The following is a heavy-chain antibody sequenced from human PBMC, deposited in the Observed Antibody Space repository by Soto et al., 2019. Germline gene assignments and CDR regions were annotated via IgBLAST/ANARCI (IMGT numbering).Heavy chain of an antibody. V-gene: IGHV4-59*01. D-gene: IGHD6-19*01. J-gene: IGHJ4*02. Sequence: QVQLQESGPGLVKPSETLSLTCTVSGGSISSYYWSWIRQPPGKGLEWIGYIYYSGSTNYNPSLKSRVTISVDMSKNQFSLKLISVTAADTAVYYCASHYRRRGWELATEPLFDYWGQGILVTVPS. CDR2: IYYSGST. CDR1: GGSISSYY. CDR3: ASHYRRRGWELATEPLFDY.